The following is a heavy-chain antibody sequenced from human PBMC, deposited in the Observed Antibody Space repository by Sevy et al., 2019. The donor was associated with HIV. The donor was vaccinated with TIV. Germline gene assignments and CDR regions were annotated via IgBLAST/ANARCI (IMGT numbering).Heavy chain of an antibody. CDR3: ARFIVVVTRYFDY. Sequence: GGSLRLSCAAPGFTFSSYWMSWVRQAPGKGLEWVANIKQDGSEKYYVDSVKGRFTISRDNAKNSLYLQMNSLRAEDTAVYYCARFIVVVTRYFDYWGQGTLVTVSS. D-gene: IGHD2-21*02. CDR1: GFTFSSYW. V-gene: IGHV3-7*01. CDR2: IKQDGSEK. J-gene: IGHJ4*02.